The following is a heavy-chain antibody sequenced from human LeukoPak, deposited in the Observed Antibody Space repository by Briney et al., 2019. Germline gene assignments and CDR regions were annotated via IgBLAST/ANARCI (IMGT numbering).Heavy chain of an antibody. Sequence: GRSLRLSCAASGFTFSSYAMLWVRQAPGKGLEWVAVISYDGSNKYYADSVKGRFTISRDNSKNTLYLQMNSLRAEDTAVYYCARDRYCSSTSCYDYGMDVWGQGTTVTVSS. CDR3: ARDRYCSSTSCYDYGMDV. J-gene: IGHJ6*02. CDR2: ISYDGSNK. D-gene: IGHD2-2*01. CDR1: GFTFSSYA. V-gene: IGHV3-30*04.